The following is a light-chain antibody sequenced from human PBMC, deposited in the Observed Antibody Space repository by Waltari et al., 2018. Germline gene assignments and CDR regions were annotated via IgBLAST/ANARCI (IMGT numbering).Light chain of an antibody. CDR3: ATWDVRLTIIL. J-gene: IGLJ2*01. CDR2: END. V-gene: IGLV1-51*02. CDR1: RSNIATNY. Sequence: QSVLTQPPSMSAAPGQKVTISCSGGRSNIATNYVAWYQKVPGTAPKLLIYENDRRAPGIPARFSGSKSGTSATLDIIGLQTGDEADYYCATWDVRLTIILFGGGTKLTVL.